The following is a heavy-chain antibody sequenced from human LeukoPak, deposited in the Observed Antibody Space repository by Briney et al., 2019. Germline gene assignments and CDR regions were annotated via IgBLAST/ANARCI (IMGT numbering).Heavy chain of an antibody. V-gene: IGHV3-7*03. CDR3: ASLMARGVIWIDS. CDR1: GFTFSSYW. Sequence: GGSLRLSCVASGFTFSSYWMSWVRQAPGKGLEWVDNIKQDGSDKYYLDSVKGRFTISRDNAKSSLYLQMNSLRADDTAVYYCASLMARGVIWIDSWGRGTLVTVSS. CDR2: IKQDGSDK. J-gene: IGHJ4*02. D-gene: IGHD3-10*01.